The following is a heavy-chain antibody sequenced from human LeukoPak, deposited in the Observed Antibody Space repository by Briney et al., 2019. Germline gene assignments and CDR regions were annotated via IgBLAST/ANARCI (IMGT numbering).Heavy chain of an antibody. CDR1: GFTFSSYE. V-gene: IGHV3-48*03. D-gene: IGHD6-19*01. CDR3: ARDGRYSSGWYGVNWFDP. J-gene: IGHJ5*02. CDR2: ISSSGSSI. Sequence: GGSLRLSCAASGFTFSSYEMNWVRQAPGKGLEWVSYISSSGSSIYYADSVKGRFTISRDNAKNSLYLQMNSLRAEDTAVYYCARDGRYSSGWYGVNWFDPWGQGTLVTVSS.